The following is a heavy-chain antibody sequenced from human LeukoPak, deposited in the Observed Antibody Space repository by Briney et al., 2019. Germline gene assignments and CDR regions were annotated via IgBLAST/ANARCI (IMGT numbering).Heavy chain of an antibody. CDR3: ARGYCSGGSCYPDAFDI. D-gene: IGHD2-15*01. V-gene: IGHV3-53*01. CDR2: IYSGGST. J-gene: IGHJ3*02. Sequence: GGSLRLSCAASGFTVSSNYMSWARQAPGKGLEWVSVIYSGGSTYYADSVKGRFTISRDNSKNTLYLQMNSLRAEDTAVYYCARGYCSGGSCYPDAFDIWGQGTMVTVSS. CDR1: GFTVSSNY.